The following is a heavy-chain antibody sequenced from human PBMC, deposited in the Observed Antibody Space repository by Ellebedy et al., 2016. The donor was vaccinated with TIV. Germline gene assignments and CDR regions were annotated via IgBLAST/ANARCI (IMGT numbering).Heavy chain of an antibody. CDR1: GFPFTTYW. CDR2: MNQVGSEK. J-gene: IGHJ4*02. Sequence: GESLKISCAASGFPFTTYWMSCVRQAPGKGLEWVANMNQVGSEKYYVDSVKGRFTISRDNAQNSLYLHMNNLRAEDTAVYYCARDPNSPGDTGYGDYWGQGVVVTVST. V-gene: IGHV3-7*03. CDR3: ARDPNSPGDTGYGDY. D-gene: IGHD5-12*01.